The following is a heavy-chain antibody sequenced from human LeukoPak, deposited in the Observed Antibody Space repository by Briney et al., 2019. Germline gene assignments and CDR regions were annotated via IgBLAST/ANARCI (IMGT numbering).Heavy chain of an antibody. J-gene: IGHJ6*03. D-gene: IGHD2-2*01. CDR3: ARDLLPAVKHYMDV. Sequence: ASVKVSCKASGYTFTSYDINWVRQATGQGLEWMGWMNPNSGNTGYAQKFQGRVTITADESTSTAYMELSSLRSEDTAVYYCARDLLPAVKHYMDVWGKGTTVTVSS. CDR2: MNPNSGNT. CDR1: GYTFTSYD. V-gene: IGHV1-8*03.